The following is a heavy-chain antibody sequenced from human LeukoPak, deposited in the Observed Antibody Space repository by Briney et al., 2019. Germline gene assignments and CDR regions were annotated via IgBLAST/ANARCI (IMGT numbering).Heavy chain of an antibody. Sequence: GSVKVSCKASGYIFTTFGFTWVRQAPGQGLEWMGWISSNNGNTNYAQNLQGRVTMTTDTLTNTAYMELRSPRSDDTAVYYCVRGDYAANWFDPWGQGTLVTVSS. CDR2: ISSNNGNT. D-gene: IGHD4/OR15-4a*01. J-gene: IGHJ5*02. V-gene: IGHV1-18*01. CDR1: GYIFTTFG. CDR3: VRGDYAANWFDP.